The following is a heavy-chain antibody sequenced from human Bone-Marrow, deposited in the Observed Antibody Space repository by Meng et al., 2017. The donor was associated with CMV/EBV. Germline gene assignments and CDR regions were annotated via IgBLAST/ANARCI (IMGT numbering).Heavy chain of an antibody. V-gene: IGHV4-34*01. CDR3: ARNNWGYACDI. CDR1: GGSFSGYY. Sequence: SETLSLTCAVYGGSFSGYYWSWIRQPPGKGLEWIGEINHSGSTNYNPSLKSRVTISVDTAKNQFSLKLSSVTAADTAVYYCARNNWGYACDIWGKGTMVTVSS. D-gene: IGHD7-27*01. CDR2: INHSGST. J-gene: IGHJ3*02.